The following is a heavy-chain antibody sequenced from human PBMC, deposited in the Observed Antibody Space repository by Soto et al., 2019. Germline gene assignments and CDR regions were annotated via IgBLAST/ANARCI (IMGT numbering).Heavy chain of an antibody. CDR2: ISYDGSNK. D-gene: IGHD3-10*01. CDR3: ARGFDY. V-gene: IGHV3-30-3*01. J-gene: IGHJ4*02. Sequence: QTGGSLRLSCAASGFTFSSYAMHWVRQAPGKGLEWVAVISYDGSNKYYADSVKGRFTISRDNSKSTLYLQMNSLRAEDTAVYYCARGFDYWGQGTLVTVSS. CDR1: GFTFSSYA.